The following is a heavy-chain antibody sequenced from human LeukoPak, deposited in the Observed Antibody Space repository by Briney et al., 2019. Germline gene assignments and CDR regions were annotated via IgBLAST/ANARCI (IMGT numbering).Heavy chain of an antibody. CDR3: ARIVEMATIWNYYYYMDV. CDR2: IYYSGST. J-gene: IGHJ6*03. V-gene: IGHV4-59*01. CDR1: GGSISSYY. Sequence: SETLSLTCTVSGGSISSYYWSWIRQPPGKGLEWIGYIYYSGSTNYNPSLKSRVTISVDTSKNQFSLKLSSVTAADTAVYYCARIVEMATIWNYYYYMDVWGKGTTVTVSS. D-gene: IGHD5-24*01.